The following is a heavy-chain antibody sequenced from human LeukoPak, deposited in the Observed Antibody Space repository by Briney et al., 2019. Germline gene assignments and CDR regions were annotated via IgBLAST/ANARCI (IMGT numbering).Heavy chain of an antibody. J-gene: IGHJ4*02. CDR3: ARRSPGQYYFDY. V-gene: IGHV3-21*01. CDR2: ISSSSSYI. D-gene: IGHD3-10*01. CDR1: GFTFSSYS. Sequence: GGSLRLSCAASGFTFSSYSMNWVRQAPGKGLEWVSSISSSSSYIYYADSVKGRFTISRDNAKNSLYLQMNSLRAEDTAVYYCARRSPGQYYFDYWGQGTLVTVSP.